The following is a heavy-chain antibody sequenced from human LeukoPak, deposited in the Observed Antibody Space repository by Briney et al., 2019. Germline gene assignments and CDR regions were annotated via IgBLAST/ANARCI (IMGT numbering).Heavy chain of an antibody. D-gene: IGHD2-15*01. CDR3: ARTNRPLLFSPNYYFYYMDV. J-gene: IGHJ6*03. V-gene: IGHV4-34*01. Sequence: SETLSLTCAVYGGSFSGYYWSWIRPPPGKGLEWIGEINHSRSTNYNPSLKSRVTLSVDTSKNQFSLKLSSVTAADTAVYYCARTNRPLLFSPNYYFYYMDVWGKGTTVTVSS. CDR2: INHSRST. CDR1: GGSFSGYY.